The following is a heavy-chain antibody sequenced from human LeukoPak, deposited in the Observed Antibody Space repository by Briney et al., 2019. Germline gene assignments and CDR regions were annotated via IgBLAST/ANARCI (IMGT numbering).Heavy chain of an antibody. Sequence: GGSLRLSCAASGFTFSSYAMAWVRQAPGKGLEWVSGISGGGHSTYYADSVKGRFTISRDNAQKTLYLQMNSLSAEDTAVYYCAKGLSISAAGVDYWGQGALVTVSS. V-gene: IGHV3-23*01. D-gene: IGHD6-13*01. J-gene: IGHJ4*02. CDR3: AKGLSISAAGVDY. CDR1: GFTFSSYA. CDR2: ISGGGHST.